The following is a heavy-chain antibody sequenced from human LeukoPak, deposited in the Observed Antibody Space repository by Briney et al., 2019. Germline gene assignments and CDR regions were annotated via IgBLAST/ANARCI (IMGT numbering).Heavy chain of an antibody. J-gene: IGHJ4*02. D-gene: IGHD3-10*01. CDR1: GFTFSNYA. CDR2: ISGSDDST. Sequence: PGGSLRLSCAVSGFTFSNYAMSWVRQAPGKGLEWVSTISGSDDSTDYADSVKGRFTISRDNSKNTLYLQMNSLRAEDTAVYYCAKAEDSYGSGTFYNPFDYWGQGTPVTVSS. V-gene: IGHV3-23*01. CDR3: AKAEDSYGSGTFYNPFDY.